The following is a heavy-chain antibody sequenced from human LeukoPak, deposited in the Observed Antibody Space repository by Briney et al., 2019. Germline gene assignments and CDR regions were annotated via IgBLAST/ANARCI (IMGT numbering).Heavy chain of an antibody. CDR2: IWYDGSNK. CDR3: ARDRRYSSGWYGVVLGY. V-gene: IGHV3-33*01. CDR1: GFTFSSYS. J-gene: IGHJ4*02. Sequence: GGSLRLSCAASGFTFSSYSMHWVRQAPGKGLEWVAVIWYDGSNKYYADSVKGRFTISRDNSKNTLYLQMNSLRAEDTAVYYCARDRRYSSGWYGVVLGYWGQGTLVTVSS. D-gene: IGHD6-19*01.